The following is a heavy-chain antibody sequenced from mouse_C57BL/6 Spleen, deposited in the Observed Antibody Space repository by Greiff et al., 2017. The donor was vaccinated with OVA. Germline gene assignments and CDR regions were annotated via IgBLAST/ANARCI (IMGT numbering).Heavy chain of an antibody. CDR3: ARVGNSYYYAMDY. CDR1: GYTFTSYW. Sequence: VKLQQSGAELVKPGASVKMSCKASGYTFTSYWITWVKQRPGQGLEWIGDIYPGSGSTNYNEKFKSKATLTVDTSSSTAYMQLSSLTSEDSAVYYCARVGNSYYYAMDYWGQGTSVTVSS. D-gene: IGHD2-1*01. J-gene: IGHJ4*01. V-gene: IGHV1-55*01. CDR2: IYPGSGST.